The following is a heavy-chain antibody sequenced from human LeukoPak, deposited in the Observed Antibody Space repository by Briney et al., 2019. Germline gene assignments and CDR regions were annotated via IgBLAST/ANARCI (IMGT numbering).Heavy chain of an antibody. V-gene: IGHV3-7*01. J-gene: IGHJ5*02. CDR1: GCTFSSYW. Sequence: SGGSLRLSCAASGCTFSSYWMSWVRQAPGKGLEWVANIKQDGSEKYYVDSVKGRFTISRDNAKNSLYLQMNSLRAGDTRVQYSARDGLTYYDFWSGYNWFDPWGQGTLVTVSS. CDR2: IKQDGSEK. D-gene: IGHD3-3*01. CDR3: ARDGLTYYDFWSGYNWFDP.